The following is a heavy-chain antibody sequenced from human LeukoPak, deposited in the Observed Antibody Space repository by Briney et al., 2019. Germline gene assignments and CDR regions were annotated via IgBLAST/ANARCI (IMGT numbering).Heavy chain of an antibody. D-gene: IGHD5-18*01. CDR3: ARGAGIQLWLGDPDY. CDR1: GYTFTSYY. J-gene: IGHJ4*02. CDR2: INPSGGST. V-gene: IGHV1-46*01. Sequence: GASVKVSCKASGYTFTSYYMHWVRQAPGQGLEWMGIINPSGGSTSYAQKFQGRVTMTRDMSTSTVYMELSSLRSEDTAVYYCARGAGIQLWLGDPDYWGQGTLVTVSS.